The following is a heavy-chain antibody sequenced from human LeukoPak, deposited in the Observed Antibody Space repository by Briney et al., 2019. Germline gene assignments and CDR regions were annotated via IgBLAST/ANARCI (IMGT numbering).Heavy chain of an antibody. CDR1: GYTFTSYD. V-gene: IGHV1-8*01. Sequence: GASVKVSCKASGYTFTSYDINWVRQATGQGLEWMGWMNPNSGKTGYAQKFQGRVTMTRSTSITTAYMELSSLRSEDTAVYYCARTYGSSPGRDFDYWGQGTLVTVSS. J-gene: IGHJ4*02. CDR3: ARTYGSSPGRDFDY. CDR2: MNPNSGKT. D-gene: IGHD6-6*01.